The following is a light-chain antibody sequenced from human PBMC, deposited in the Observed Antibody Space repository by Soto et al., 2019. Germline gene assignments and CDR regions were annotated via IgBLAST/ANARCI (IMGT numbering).Light chain of an antibody. Sequence: EIVLTQSPATLSLSPGERATLSCRASQSVSSYLAWYQQKPSQAPRPLIYDASSRATGIPARFSGSGSGTDFTLTISSLGPEDFAVYYCQQRSNWPPVFTFGPGTKVDIK. CDR2: DAS. CDR1: QSVSSY. V-gene: IGKV3-11*01. CDR3: QQRSNWPPVFT. J-gene: IGKJ3*01.